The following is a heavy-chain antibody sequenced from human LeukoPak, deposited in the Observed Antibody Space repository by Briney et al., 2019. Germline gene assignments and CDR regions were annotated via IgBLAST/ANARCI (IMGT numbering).Heavy chain of an antibody. CDR1: GYSISSGYY. J-gene: IGHJ4*02. CDR3: ARQGSAYYFDF. V-gene: IGHV4-38-2*02. Sequence: SETLSLTCTVSGYSISSGYYWGWIRQPPGKELQWIASVYYSGRTNYSPSLKSRVTISVDTSEKQFSLQLNSVTAADTAVYYCARQGSAYYFDFWGQGLLVTVSS. D-gene: IGHD2-15*01. CDR2: VYYSGRT.